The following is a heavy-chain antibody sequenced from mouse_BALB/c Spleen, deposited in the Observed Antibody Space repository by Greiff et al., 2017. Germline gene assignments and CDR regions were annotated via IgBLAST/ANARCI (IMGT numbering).Heavy chain of an antibody. V-gene: IGHV1-54*01. CDR1: GYAFTNYL. Sequence: VKLQESGAELVRPGTSVKVSCKASGYAFTNYLTEWVKQRPGQGLEWIGVINPGSGGTNYNEKFKGKATLTADKSSSTAYMQLSSLTSDDSAVYFCASPLSDYWGQGTTLTVSS. D-gene: IGHD6-1*01. CDR2: INPGSGGT. CDR3: ASPLSDY. J-gene: IGHJ2*01.